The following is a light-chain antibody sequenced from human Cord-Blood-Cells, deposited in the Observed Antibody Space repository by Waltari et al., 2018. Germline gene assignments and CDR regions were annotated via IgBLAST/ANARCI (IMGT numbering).Light chain of an antibody. Sequence: EIVLTQSPATLSLSPGERATLSCRASQSVSSDLAWYQQKPGKAPRLLIYDASNRATGIPARFSGSGSGTDFTLTSSSLEPEDFAVYYCQQRSNWLTFGGGTKVEIK. V-gene: IGKV3-11*01. CDR1: QSVSSD. J-gene: IGKJ4*01. CDR2: DAS. CDR3: QQRSNWLT.